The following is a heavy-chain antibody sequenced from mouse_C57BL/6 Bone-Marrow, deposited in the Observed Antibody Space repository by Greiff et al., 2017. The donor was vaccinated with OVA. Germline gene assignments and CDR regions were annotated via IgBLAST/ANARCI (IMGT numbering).Heavy chain of an antibody. CDR2: ISNLAYSI. V-gene: IGHV5-15*01. Sequence: EVQRVESGGGLVQPGGSLKLSCAASGFTFSDYGMAWVRQAPRKGPEWVAFISNLAYSIYYADTVTGRFTISRENAKNTMYLEMSSLRSEDTAMYYCARQAYYAMDYWGQGTSVTVSS. CDR3: ARQAYYAMDY. J-gene: IGHJ4*01. CDR1: GFTFSDYG.